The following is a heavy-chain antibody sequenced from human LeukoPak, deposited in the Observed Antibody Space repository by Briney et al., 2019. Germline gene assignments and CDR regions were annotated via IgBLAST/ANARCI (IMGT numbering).Heavy chain of an antibody. CDR2: INNDGST. CDR3: ARDYYGSIDL. Sequence: PGGSLRLSCAASGHTFSSDAMSWVRQAPGKELVCISRINNDGSTVYADSVAGRFTISRDNARNTLYLQMNTLRVEDTAVYYCARDYYGSIDLWGQGTLVTVSS. D-gene: IGHD3-10*01. V-gene: IGHV3-74*01. CDR1: GHTFSSDA. J-gene: IGHJ1*01.